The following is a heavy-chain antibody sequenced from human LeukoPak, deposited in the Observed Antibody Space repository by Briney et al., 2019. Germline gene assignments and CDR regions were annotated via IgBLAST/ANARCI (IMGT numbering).Heavy chain of an antibody. Sequence: QTGGSLRLSCAASGFTFSSYATSWVRQAPGKGLEWVSAISGSGGSTYYADSVKGRFTISRDNSKNTLYLQMNSLRAEDTAVYYCAKEYSSSSRFDYWGQGTLVTVSS. J-gene: IGHJ4*02. D-gene: IGHD6-6*01. V-gene: IGHV3-23*01. CDR3: AKEYSSSSRFDY. CDR1: GFTFSSYA. CDR2: ISGSGGST.